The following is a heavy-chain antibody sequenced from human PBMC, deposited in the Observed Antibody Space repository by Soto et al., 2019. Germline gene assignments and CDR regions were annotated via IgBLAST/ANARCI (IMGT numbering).Heavy chain of an antibody. CDR1: GYTFTNYA. V-gene: IGHV1-3*01. Sequence: QVQLVQSGAEVKKPGASVKVSCKASGYTFTNYAMHWVRQAPGQRLEWMGRINAGNGNTKYSQKFQGRDTITRDTSASTAYMELSSLRSEDTAVYYCARGGSLYWYFDLWGRGTLVTVSS. CDR3: ARGGSLYWYFDL. CDR2: INAGNGNT. D-gene: IGHD1-26*01. J-gene: IGHJ2*01.